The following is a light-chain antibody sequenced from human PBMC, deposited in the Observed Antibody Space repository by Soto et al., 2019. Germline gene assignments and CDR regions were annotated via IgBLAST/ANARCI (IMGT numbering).Light chain of an antibody. CDR3: GSYAGIRHFV. CDR2: EVN. J-gene: IGLJ1*01. V-gene: IGLV2-8*01. Sequence: QSALTQPPSASGSPGQSVTISCTGTSSDVGGYNHVSWYQQHPGRAPKLIIYEVNKRPSGVPDRLSGSKSGNTASLTVSGLLAEDEAEYYCGSYAGIRHFVFGTGTKVTVL. CDR1: SSDVGGYNH.